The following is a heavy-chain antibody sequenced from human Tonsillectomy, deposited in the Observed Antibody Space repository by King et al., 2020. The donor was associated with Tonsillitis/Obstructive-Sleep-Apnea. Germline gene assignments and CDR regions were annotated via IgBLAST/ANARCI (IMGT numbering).Heavy chain of an antibody. V-gene: IGHV4-31*03. J-gene: IGHJ6*03. D-gene: IGHD6-6*01. CDR3: ARVPGAARKYYDYYMDV. CDR2: IYDSGST. Sequence: VQLQESGPGLVKPSQTLSLTCTVSGGSISSGGYYWSWIRQHPVKGLEWIGDIYDSGSTYYNASLKSRVTISVDTSKNQFSLKLSSVTGADTAVYYCARVPGAARKYYDYYMDVWGKGTTVTVSS. CDR1: GGSISSGGYY.